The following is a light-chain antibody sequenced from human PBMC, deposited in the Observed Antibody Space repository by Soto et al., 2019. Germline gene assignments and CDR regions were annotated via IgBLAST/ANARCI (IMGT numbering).Light chain of an antibody. CDR1: QSISSR. V-gene: IGKV1-5*01. CDR2: DAS. CDR3: QQYNSYSPYS. Sequence: DIQMPQSPSTLSASVGDRVTITCRASQSISSRLDWYQQKPGKAPKHLLYDASCLESGVPSRFIGSGSGTEFSITISSLQPDDFATYYCQQYNSYSPYSFGQGTKLEIK. J-gene: IGKJ2*01.